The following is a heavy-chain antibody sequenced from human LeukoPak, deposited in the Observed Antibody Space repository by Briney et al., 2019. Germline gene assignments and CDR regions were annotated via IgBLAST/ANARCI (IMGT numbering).Heavy chain of an antibody. V-gene: IGHV4-61*01. CDR1: GGSVSSGSYY. CDR3: ARTISSTSPLNWFDP. D-gene: IGHD2-2*01. J-gene: IGHJ5*02. Sequence: PSETLSLTCTVSGGSVSSGSYYWSWIRQPPGKGLEWIGYIYYNGSTNYNPSLKSRVTISIDTSKNQFSLKLSSVTAADTAVYYCARTISSTSPLNWFDPWGQGTLVTVSS. CDR2: IYYNGST.